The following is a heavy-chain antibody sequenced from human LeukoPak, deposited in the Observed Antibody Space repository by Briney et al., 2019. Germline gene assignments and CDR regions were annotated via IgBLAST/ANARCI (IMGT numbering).Heavy chain of an antibody. Sequence: GRSLRLSCAASGFTFSDFGIHWVRQAPGKGLEWVANIKQDGSDKHYVDSVKGRFTISRDNGKNSLYLQMNSLRAEDTAVYYCARYNWLEFWGQGTLVTVSS. CDR3: ARYNWLEF. J-gene: IGHJ5*01. CDR2: IKQDGSDK. V-gene: IGHV3-7*01. CDR1: GFTFSDFG.